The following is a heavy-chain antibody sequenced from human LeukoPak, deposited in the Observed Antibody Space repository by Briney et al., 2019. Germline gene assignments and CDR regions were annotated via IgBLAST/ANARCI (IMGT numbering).Heavy chain of an antibody. Sequence: PGGSLRLSCAASGFTFSSYSMNWVRQAPGKGLEWVSSISSSSSYIYYADSVKGRFTISRDNAKNSLYLQMISLRAEDMAVYYCARDLWGITVTTDYFDSWGQGTLVTVSS. D-gene: IGHD4-17*01. CDR2: ISSSSSYI. CDR1: GFTFSSYS. V-gene: IGHV3-21*01. CDR3: ARDLWGITVTTDYFDS. J-gene: IGHJ4*02.